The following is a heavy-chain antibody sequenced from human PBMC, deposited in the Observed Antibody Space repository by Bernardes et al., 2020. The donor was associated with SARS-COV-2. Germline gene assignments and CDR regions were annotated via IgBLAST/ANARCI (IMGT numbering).Heavy chain of an antibody. J-gene: IGHJ3*01. D-gene: IGHD6-19*01. Sequence: GGSLRLSCAASGFTFSSYAMNWFRQTPGKGLEWLSAVSRGGLTYYADSVKGRFTVARDNSKNILYLQMSSLRAEDTAVYYCARVVSGPNVGTDAFAVWGRGTTVTVSS. CDR3: ARVVSGPNVGTDAFAV. V-gene: IGHV3-23*01. CDR1: GFTFSSYA. CDR2: VSRGGLT.